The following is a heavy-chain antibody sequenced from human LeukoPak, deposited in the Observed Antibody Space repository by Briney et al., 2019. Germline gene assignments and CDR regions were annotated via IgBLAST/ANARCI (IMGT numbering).Heavy chain of an antibody. V-gene: IGHV4-61*02. CDR2: IYTSGST. Sequence: SETLSLTCTVSGGSISSGSYYWSWIRQPAGKGLEWIGRIYTSGSTNYNPSLKSRVTISVDTSKNQFSLKLSSVTAADTAVYYCARRGFRSGYYDYWGQGTLVTVSS. D-gene: IGHD3-22*01. CDR1: GGSISSGSYY. CDR3: ARRGFRSGYYDY. J-gene: IGHJ4*02.